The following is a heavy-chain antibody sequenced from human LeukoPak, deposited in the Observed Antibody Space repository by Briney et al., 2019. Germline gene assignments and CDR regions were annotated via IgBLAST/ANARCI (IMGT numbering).Heavy chain of an antibody. D-gene: IGHD6-13*01. Sequence: ASVKVSCKASGYTFTSYDINWVRQATGQGLEWMGWMNPNSGNTGYAQKFQGRVTMTRNTSISTAYMELSSLRSEDTAVYYCVRGIIAAAGDFDYWGQGTLVTVSS. CDR2: MNPNSGNT. CDR1: GYTFTSYD. V-gene: IGHV1-8*01. CDR3: VRGIIAAAGDFDY. J-gene: IGHJ4*02.